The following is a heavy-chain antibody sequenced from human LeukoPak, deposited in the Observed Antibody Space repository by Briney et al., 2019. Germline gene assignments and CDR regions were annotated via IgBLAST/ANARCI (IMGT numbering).Heavy chain of an antibody. CDR2: ISSSSSYI. CDR3: ARDPRGHSGYDSHAFDI. CDR1: GFTFSSYS. V-gene: IGHV3-21*01. Sequence: GGSLRLSCAASGFTFSSYSMNWVRQAPGKGLEWVSSISSSSSYIYYADSVKGRFTISRDNAKNSLYLQMNSLRAEDTAVYYCARDPRGHSGYDSHAFDIWGQGTMVTVSS. D-gene: IGHD5-12*01. J-gene: IGHJ3*02.